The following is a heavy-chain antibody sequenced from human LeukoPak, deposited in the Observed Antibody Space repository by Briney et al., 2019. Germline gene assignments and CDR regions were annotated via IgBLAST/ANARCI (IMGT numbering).Heavy chain of an antibody. CDR1: GGSLSGYY. J-gene: IGHJ4*02. CDR3: ARGDLDTVTTQRGFQSAS. D-gene: IGHD4-17*01. V-gene: IGHV4-34*01. Sequence: SETLSLTCAVYGGSLSGYYWSWIRQPPGKGLEWIGEINHSGSTNYNPSLKSRVTISVDTSKNQFSLKLSSVTAADTAVYYCARGDLDTVTTQRGFQSASWGQGTLVTVSS. CDR2: INHSGST.